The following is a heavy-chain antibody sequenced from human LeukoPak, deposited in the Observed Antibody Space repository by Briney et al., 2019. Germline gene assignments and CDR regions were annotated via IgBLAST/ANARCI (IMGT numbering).Heavy chain of an antibody. CDR3: ARELWVYAIYYYYYGMDV. D-gene: IGHD2-8*01. CDR2: ISGSGDNT. J-gene: IGHJ6*02. Sequence: GGSLRLSCAASGFTFSSYAMSWVRQVLGKGLEWVSVISGSGDNTYYADSVKGRFTISRDNSKNTLYLQMNSLRAEDTAVYYCARELWVYAIYYYYYGMDVWGQGTTVTVSS. V-gene: IGHV3-23*01. CDR1: GFTFSSYA.